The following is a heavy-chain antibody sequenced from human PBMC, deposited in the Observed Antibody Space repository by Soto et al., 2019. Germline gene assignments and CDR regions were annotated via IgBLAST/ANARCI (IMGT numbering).Heavy chain of an antibody. V-gene: IGHV3-23*01. CDR3: AKGYSNYYYYYMDV. D-gene: IGHD4-4*01. Sequence: EVQLLESGGGLVQPGGSMRLSCAASGFTFSSYAMSWVRQAPGKGLEWVSAISGSGGSTYYADSVKGRFTISRDNSKNTLYLQMNSLRAEDTAVYYCAKGYSNYYYYYMDVWGKGTTVTVSS. CDR2: ISGSGGST. J-gene: IGHJ6*03. CDR1: GFTFSSYA.